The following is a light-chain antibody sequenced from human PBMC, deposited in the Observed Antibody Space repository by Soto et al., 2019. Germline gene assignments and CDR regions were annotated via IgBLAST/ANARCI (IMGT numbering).Light chain of an antibody. CDR2: DVS. V-gene: IGLV2-14*01. Sequence: QSALTQPAFVSGSPGQSITISCTGTSSDVGGYNYVSWYQQRPGKAPKLMIYDVSNRPSGVSNRFSGSKSGNTASLTISGLQAEDEADYYCSSYTSSSTLYVFGTGTKLTVL. J-gene: IGLJ1*01. CDR1: SSDVGGYNY. CDR3: SSYTSSSTLYV.